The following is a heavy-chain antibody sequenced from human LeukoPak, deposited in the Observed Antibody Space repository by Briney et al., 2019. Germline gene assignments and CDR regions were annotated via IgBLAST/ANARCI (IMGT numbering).Heavy chain of an antibody. V-gene: IGHV4-59*11. J-gene: IGHJ4*02. CDR3: ARDDYLDKAFGY. D-gene: IGHD3-16*01. CDR2: IYYSGST. CDR1: GGSISSHY. Sequence: PSETLSLTCTVSGGSISSHYWSWIRQPPGKGLEWIGYIYYSGSTNYNPSLKSRVTLSVDTSKNQFSLKLSSVTAADTAVYYCARDDYLDKAFGYWGQGTLVTVSS.